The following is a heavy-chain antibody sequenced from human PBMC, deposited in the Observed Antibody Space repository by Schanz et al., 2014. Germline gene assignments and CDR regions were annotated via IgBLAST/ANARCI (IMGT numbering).Heavy chain of an antibody. Sequence: QVQLVQSGAEVKKPGASVKVSCQASGYTFAGHAVHWVRQAPGQGPEWVVWIHTGSGNTKYSQKFEGSVTITRDTSTSTVYMELSSLRADAPAVYFSARGPSTGAFDIWGQWTMVTVSS. CDR1: GYTFAGHA. CDR2: IHTGSGNT. CDR3: ARGPSTGAFDI. J-gene: IGHJ3*02. V-gene: IGHV1-3*04.